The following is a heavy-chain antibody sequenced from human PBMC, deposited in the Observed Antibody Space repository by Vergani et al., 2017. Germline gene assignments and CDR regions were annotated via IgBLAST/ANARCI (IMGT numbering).Heavy chain of an antibody. CDR2: ISGSGGST. Sequence: EVQLLESGGGLVQPGGSLRLSCAASGFTFSSYAMSWVRQAPGQGLEWVSAISGSGGSTYYADSVKGRFPISRDNSKNTLYLQMNSLRAEDTAVYYCAKEDGAAVAAGIEIGPDDYWGQGTLVTVSS. CDR3: AKEDGAAVAAGIEIGPDDY. J-gene: IGHJ4*02. CDR1: GFTFSSYA. D-gene: IGHD6-19*01. V-gene: IGHV3-23*01.